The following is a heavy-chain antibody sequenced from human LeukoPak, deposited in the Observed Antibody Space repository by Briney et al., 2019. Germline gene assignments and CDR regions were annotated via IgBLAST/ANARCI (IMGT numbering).Heavy chain of an antibody. CDR1: GGSISSYY. J-gene: IGHJ4*02. D-gene: IGHD3-3*01. Sequence: SETLSLTCTVSGGSISSYYWSWIRQPPGKGLEWIGYIYHSGSTYYNPSLKSRVTISVDRSKNQFSLKLSSVTAADTAVYYCASMRRFLEWSIDYWGQGTLVTVSS. V-gene: IGHV4-59*12. CDR3: ASMRRFLEWSIDY. CDR2: IYHSGST.